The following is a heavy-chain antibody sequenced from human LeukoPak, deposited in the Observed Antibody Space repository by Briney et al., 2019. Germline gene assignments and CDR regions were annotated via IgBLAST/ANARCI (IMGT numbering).Heavy chain of an antibody. Sequence: PGRSLRLSCTASGFTFGDYGMPWVRRAPGKGLEWVGFIGSTPYGGTTEYAASVKGRFSISRDDSKSIAYLQMNSLKTEDTAVYFCARVEYYSARSGYDYWYFDLWGRGTLVTVSS. J-gene: IGHJ2*01. CDR1: GFTFGDYG. CDR2: IGSTPYGGTT. D-gene: IGHD3-22*01. V-gene: IGHV3-49*04. CDR3: ARVEYYSARSGYDYWYFDL.